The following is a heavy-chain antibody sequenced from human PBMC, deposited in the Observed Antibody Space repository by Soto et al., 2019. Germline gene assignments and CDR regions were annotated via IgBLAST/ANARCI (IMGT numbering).Heavy chain of an antibody. Sequence: EVQLLESGGGLVQPGGSLRLSCAASGFTFSSYAMSWVRQAPGKGLEWVSAIGGSGGSTYYADSVKGRFTISRDNSKNTLYLQMNSLRAEDTAVYYCAKDLYWNDGTNDYWGQGTLVTVSS. CDR2: IGGSGGST. CDR3: AKDLYWNDGTNDY. V-gene: IGHV3-23*01. CDR1: GFTFSSYA. D-gene: IGHD1-1*01. J-gene: IGHJ4*02.